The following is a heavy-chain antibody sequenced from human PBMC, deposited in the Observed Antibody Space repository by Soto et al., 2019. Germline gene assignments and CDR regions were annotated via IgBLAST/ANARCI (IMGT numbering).Heavy chain of an antibody. Sequence: QVQLVESGGGVVQPGRSLRLSCAASGFTFSSYAMHWVRRAPGKGLEWMAVMSHDGSNKYYADSVKGRFPISRDNSKNTLYLHMNRLRPEDTALYYCARDGGAYWGQGTLVIVSS. CDR2: MSHDGSNK. J-gene: IGHJ4*02. CDR3: ARDGGAY. V-gene: IGHV3-30-3*01. D-gene: IGHD3-16*01. CDR1: GFTFSSYA.